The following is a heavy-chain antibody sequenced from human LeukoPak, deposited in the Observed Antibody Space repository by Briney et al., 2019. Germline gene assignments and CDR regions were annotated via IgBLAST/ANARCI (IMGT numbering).Heavy chain of an antibody. D-gene: IGHD2-21*01. CDR3: ARVWQDYSGVDY. CDR1: GFTFSAYH. V-gene: IGHV3-48*01. Sequence: GGSLRLSCAASGFTFSAYHINWVRQAPGKGLEWISYISTTGTTIHFADSVKGRFAISRDNAKSSLYLQMNSLRGEDTGVYYCARVWQDYSGVDYWGQGTLVTASS. CDR2: ISTTGTTI. J-gene: IGHJ4*02.